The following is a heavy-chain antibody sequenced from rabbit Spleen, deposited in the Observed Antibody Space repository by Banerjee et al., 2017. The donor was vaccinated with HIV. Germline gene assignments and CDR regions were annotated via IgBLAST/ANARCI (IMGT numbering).Heavy chain of an antibody. J-gene: IGHJ4*01. CDR1: GFSFGDRDV. Sequence: QEQLVESGGGLVQPEGSLTLTCKASGFSFGDRDVMCWVRQAPGKGLEWIACINAATAKPVYATWAKGRFTISKTSSTTVTLQMTSLTVADTATYFCARNGGMLDYNLWGPGTLVTVS. D-gene: IGHD6-1*01. V-gene: IGHV1S45*01. CDR3: ARNGGMLDYNL. CDR2: INAATAKP.